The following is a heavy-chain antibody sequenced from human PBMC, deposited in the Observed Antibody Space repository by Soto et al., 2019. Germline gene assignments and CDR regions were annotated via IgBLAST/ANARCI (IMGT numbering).Heavy chain of an antibody. J-gene: IGHJ4*02. CDR2: INAGDGNT. CDR3: ARGDGTLRSFVRPTYFDY. V-gene: IGHV1-3*01. D-gene: IGHD3-9*01. CDR1: GYSFTNYA. Sequence: XSVKGSCNTAGYSFTNYAIHWVRQAPGQRPEWMGWINAGDGNTKYSQKFQGRVTITRDTSASTAYMELSSLRSEDTAVYHCARGDGTLRSFVRPTYFDYWGQGTLVTVSS.